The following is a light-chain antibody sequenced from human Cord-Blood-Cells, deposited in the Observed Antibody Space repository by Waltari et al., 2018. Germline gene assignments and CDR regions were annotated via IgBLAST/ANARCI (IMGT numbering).Light chain of an antibody. CDR3: SSYTSSSTYV. CDR1: SSDVGGYNY. V-gene: IGLV2-14*01. CDR2: DVS. J-gene: IGLJ1*01. Sequence: QSALTQPASVSGSPGQSITISCTGTSSDVGGYNYVSWYQQHPGKAPKLKIYDVSNRPSGVSNLFSGSKSGNTASLTISGLQAEDEADYYCSSYTSSSTYVFGTGTKVTVL.